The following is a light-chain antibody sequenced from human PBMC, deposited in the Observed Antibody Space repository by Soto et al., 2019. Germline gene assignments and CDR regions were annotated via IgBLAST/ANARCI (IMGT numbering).Light chain of an antibody. Sequence: QSVLTQPPSASGTPGQRVTISCSGSSANIGSNTVNWYQQLPGTAPKLLIYSNNQRPSGVPDRFSSSKSCTLASLAISGLQSAEEADFYCAAWDDSLKGYVFGTGTKLTVL. V-gene: IGLV1-44*01. CDR3: AAWDDSLKGYV. J-gene: IGLJ1*01. CDR1: SANIGSNT. CDR2: SNN.